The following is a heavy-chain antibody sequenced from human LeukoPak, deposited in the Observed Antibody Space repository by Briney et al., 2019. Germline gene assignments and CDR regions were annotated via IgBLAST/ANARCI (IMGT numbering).Heavy chain of an antibody. Sequence: SETLSLTCAVSGGSISSGGYSWRWSRQPPGKGLEWIGYIYRSGSTYYNPSLKSRVTISVDRSKNQFSLKLSSVTGADTAVYYCARTDYDFWSGYTYGMDVWGQGTTVTVSS. D-gene: IGHD3-3*01. CDR2: IYRSGST. CDR1: GGSISSGGYS. J-gene: IGHJ6*02. V-gene: IGHV4-30-2*01. CDR3: ARTDYDFWSGYTYGMDV.